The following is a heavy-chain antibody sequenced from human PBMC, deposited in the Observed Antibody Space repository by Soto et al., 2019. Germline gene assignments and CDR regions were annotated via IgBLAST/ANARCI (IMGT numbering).Heavy chain of an antibody. J-gene: IGHJ4*02. Sequence: PGGSLRLSCAASGFTFSSYGMHWVRQAPGKGLEWVAVISYDGSNKYYADSVKGRFTISRDNSRNTLYLQMNSLRAEDTAVYYCATSGKGSSYSFDYWGQGTLVTVSS. D-gene: IGHD6-6*01. CDR3: ATSGKGSSYSFDY. CDR1: GFTFSSYG. V-gene: IGHV3-30*03. CDR2: ISYDGSNK.